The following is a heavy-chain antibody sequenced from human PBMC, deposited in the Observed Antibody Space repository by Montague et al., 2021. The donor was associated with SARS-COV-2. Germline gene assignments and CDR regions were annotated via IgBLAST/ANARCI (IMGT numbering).Heavy chain of an antibody. V-gene: IGHV4-4*02. Sequence: SETLSLTCAVSGGSISSREWWSWVRHPPGRGLAWIGEFHQSEGGSTNXXXSLKSRVTISIDQSKNYFSLNLTSMTAADPAVYYCGGTWVYFSPVDVWGQGTTDTVSS. CDR3: GGTWVYFSPVDV. CDR2: FHQSEGGST. J-gene: IGHJ6*02. CDR1: GGSISSREW. D-gene: IGHD2-21*01.